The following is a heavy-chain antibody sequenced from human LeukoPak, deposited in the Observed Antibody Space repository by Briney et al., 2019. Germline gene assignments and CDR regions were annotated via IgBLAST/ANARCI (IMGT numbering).Heavy chain of an antibody. J-gene: IGHJ4*02. CDR1: GFTFSSYG. V-gene: IGHV3-33*06. Sequence: GGSLRLSCAASGFTFSSYGMHWVRQAPGKGLEWVAVIWYDGSNKYYADSVKGRFTISRDNSKNTLYLQMNSLRAEDTAVYYCAKELGSGWSLRGLDYWGQGTLVTVS. D-gene: IGHD6-19*01. CDR2: IWYDGSNK. CDR3: AKELGSGWSLRGLDY.